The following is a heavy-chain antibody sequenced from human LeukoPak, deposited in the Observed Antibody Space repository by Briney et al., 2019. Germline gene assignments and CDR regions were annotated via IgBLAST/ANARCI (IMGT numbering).Heavy chain of an antibody. Sequence: PSETLSLTCTVSGGSISSSSYYWGWIRQPPGKGLEWIGSIYYSGSTYYNPSLKSRVTISVDKSKNQFSLKLSSVTAADTAVYYCASVYDSSGYYPFWGQGTLVTVSS. D-gene: IGHD3-22*01. CDR1: GGSISSSSYY. J-gene: IGHJ4*02. V-gene: IGHV4-39*07. CDR2: IYYSGST. CDR3: ASVYDSSGYYPF.